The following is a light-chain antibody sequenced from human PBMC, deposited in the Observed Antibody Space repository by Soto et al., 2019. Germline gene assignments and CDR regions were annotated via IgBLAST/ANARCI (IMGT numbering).Light chain of an antibody. Sequence: EIVMTQSPATLSVSSGERATLSCRASQSVSSDLAWYQQKPGQAPRLLIYGASSRATSIPARFSGSGSGTEFTLTISSLQSEDFAVYFCQQYYNWPGTFGQGTKVEIK. V-gene: IGKV3-15*01. CDR1: QSVSSD. CDR3: QQYYNWPGT. J-gene: IGKJ1*01. CDR2: GAS.